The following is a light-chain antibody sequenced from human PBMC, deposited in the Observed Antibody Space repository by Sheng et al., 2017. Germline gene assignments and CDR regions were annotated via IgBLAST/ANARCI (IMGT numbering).Light chain of an antibody. CDR2: KAS. CDR3: QQYSNDWS. J-gene: IGKJ1*01. Sequence: DIQMTQSPSTLSAFVGDRVTITCWASQSVSTWLAWYQQKPGKAPKILIYKASSLESGVPSRFSGSGSGTEFTLTISSLQPDDSATYYCQQYSNDWSFGQGTKVEIK. CDR1: QSVSTW. V-gene: IGKV1-5*03.